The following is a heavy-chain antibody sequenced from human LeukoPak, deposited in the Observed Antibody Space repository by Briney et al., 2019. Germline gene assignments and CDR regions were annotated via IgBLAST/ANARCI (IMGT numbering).Heavy chain of an antibody. CDR3: ARAVGSSGCDY. V-gene: IGHV3-7*01. J-gene: IGHJ4*02. Sequence: GGSLRLSCAASGFTFNNYWLTWVRQAPGKGLEWVAKISQDGSEKYYVDSVKGRFTISRDSGKNSLHLQMNSLRVEDTAVYYCARAVGSSGCDYWGQGTLVTVSS. CDR2: ISQDGSEK. CDR1: GFTFNNYW. D-gene: IGHD3-22*01.